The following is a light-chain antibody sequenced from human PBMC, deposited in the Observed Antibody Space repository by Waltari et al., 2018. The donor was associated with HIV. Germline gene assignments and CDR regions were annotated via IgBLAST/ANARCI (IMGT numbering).Light chain of an antibody. CDR2: KGS. J-gene: IGKJ4*01. CDR1: QSLVYRDGNTY. CDR3: MQSTHWPLT. V-gene: IGKV2-30*01. Sequence: VVMTQSPPSLTVTLGQPASIFCRSSQSLVYRDGNTYLTWFQQRPGQSPRRLIYKGSKRDAGVPDRFSGSGSGTNFTLQNSRVEAGDVVVYYCMQSTHWPLTFGGGTKVEIK.